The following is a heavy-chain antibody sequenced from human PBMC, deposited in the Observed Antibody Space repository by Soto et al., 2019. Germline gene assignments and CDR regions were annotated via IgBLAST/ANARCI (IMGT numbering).Heavy chain of an antibody. CDR1: GGSFSGYY. Sequence: QVQLQQWGAGLLKPSETLSLTCAVYGGSFSGYYWSWIRQPPGKGLEWIGEINHSGSTNYNPSLKSRSTISVDTTKNQFSLKLSFVPAADTAVFYWARGRFCRYDILQTAFDIGGQGTMVTVFS. D-gene: IGHD3-9*01. CDR2: INHSGST. J-gene: IGHJ3*02. CDR3: ARGRFCRYDILQTAFDI. V-gene: IGHV4-34*01.